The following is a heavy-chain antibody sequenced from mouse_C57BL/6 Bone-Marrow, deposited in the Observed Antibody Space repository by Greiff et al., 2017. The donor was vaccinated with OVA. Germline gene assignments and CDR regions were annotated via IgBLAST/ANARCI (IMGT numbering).Heavy chain of an antibody. CDR2: IDPETGGT. CDR3: TRGGYYGSRYYAMDY. J-gene: IGHJ4*01. Sequence: QVQLQQSGAELVRPGASVTLSCKASGYTFTDYEMHWVKQTPVHGLEWIGAIDPETGGTAYNQKFKGKAILTADKSSSTAYMELRSLTSEDSAVYYCTRGGYYGSRYYAMDYWGQGTSVTVSS. CDR1: GYTFTDYE. D-gene: IGHD1-1*01. V-gene: IGHV1-15*01.